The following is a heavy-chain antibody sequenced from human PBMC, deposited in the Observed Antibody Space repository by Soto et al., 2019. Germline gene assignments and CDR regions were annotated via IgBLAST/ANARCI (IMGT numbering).Heavy chain of an antibody. CDR2: INQGGSEQ. CDR3: ARYFDWVYDY. Sequence: XGSLSLSCTASGFIFRTFWMSWVRQAPGKGLEWVANINQGGSEQNYVESVKGRCTISRDNAKNSVFLEMDSLRAEDTAVYYCARYFDWVYDYWGQGALVTVSS. V-gene: IGHV3-7*01. J-gene: IGHJ4*02. D-gene: IGHD3-9*01. CDR1: GFIFRTFW.